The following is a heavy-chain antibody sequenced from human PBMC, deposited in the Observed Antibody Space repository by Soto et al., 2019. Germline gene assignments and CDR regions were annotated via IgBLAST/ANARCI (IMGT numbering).Heavy chain of an antibody. V-gene: IGHV1-18*01. D-gene: IGHD3-10*01. J-gene: IGHJ4*02. CDR3: ARDLAYGSGSYYYFDY. CDR2: ISAYNGNT. Sequence: QVQLVQSGAEVKKPGASVKVSCKASGYTFTSYGISWVRQAPGQGLEWMGWISAYNGNTNYAQKLQGRVTMTTDTSTSTAYVELRSLRSDDTAVYYCARDLAYGSGSYYYFDYWGQGTLVTVSS. CDR1: GYTFTSYG.